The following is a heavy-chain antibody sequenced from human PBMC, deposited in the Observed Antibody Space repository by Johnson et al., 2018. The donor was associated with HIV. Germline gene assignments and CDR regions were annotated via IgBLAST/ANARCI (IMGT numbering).Heavy chain of an antibody. Sequence: QVQLVESGGGLVKPGGSLRLSCAASGFTFSSYAMHWVRQAPGKGLEWVAVISYDGSNKYYADSVKGRFTISRDNSKNTLYLQMNSLRAEDTAVYYCARVLRFLEWSLDAFDIWGQGTMVTVSS. CDR3: ARVLRFLEWSLDAFDI. D-gene: IGHD3-3*01. V-gene: IGHV3-30*14. J-gene: IGHJ3*02. CDR2: ISYDGSNK. CDR1: GFTFSSYA.